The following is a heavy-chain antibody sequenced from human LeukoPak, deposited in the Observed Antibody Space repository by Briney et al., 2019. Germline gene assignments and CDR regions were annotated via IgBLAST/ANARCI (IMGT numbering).Heavy chain of an antibody. Sequence: PGGSLRLSCAASGLALSSYEMSWVRQAPGKGLEWVSKISSSGSFIYKADSVKGRFTIPRDNAKNSVYLQMNSLRVEDTAVYYCAREMRLAWIDYWGQGTLVTVSS. V-gene: IGHV3-48*03. CDR3: AREMRLAWIDY. CDR2: ISSSGSFI. D-gene: IGHD2-21*01. CDR1: GLALSSYE. J-gene: IGHJ4*02.